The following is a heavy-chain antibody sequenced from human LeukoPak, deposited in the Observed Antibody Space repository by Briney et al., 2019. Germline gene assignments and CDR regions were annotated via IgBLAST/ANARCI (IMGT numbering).Heavy chain of an antibody. J-gene: IGHJ4*02. D-gene: IGHD6-13*01. CDR1: GLTFSTYA. CDR3: ARAYSSSWYDY. V-gene: IGHV3-23*01. Sequence: GGSLRLSRAASGLTFSTYAMSWVRQAPGKGLEWVSSISGRGNNTYYADSVKGRFTISRDNSKNTLHLQVNSLRAEDTAIYYCARAYSSSWYDYWGQGTLVTVSS. CDR2: ISGRGNNT.